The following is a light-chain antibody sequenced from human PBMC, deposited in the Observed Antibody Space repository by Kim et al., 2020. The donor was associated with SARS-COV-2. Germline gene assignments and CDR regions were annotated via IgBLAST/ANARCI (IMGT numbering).Light chain of an antibody. Sequence: GQAVPISCTGTSSDVGSYNRVSWYQQPPGTAPKVMIYEVSTRPSGVPDRFSGSKSGNTASLTISGLQAEDEADYYCSSYTSSNTVVFGGGTQLTVL. J-gene: IGLJ2*01. CDR2: EVS. CDR3: SSYTSSNTVV. V-gene: IGLV2-18*02. CDR1: SSDVGSYNR.